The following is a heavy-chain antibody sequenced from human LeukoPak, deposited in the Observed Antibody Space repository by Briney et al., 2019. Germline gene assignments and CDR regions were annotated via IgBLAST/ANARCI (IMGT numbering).Heavy chain of an antibody. CDR1: GGSFSGYY. Sequence: SETLSLTCAVYGGSFSGYYWSWIRQPPGKGLEWIGEINHSGSTNYNPSLKSRVTISVDTSKNQFSLKLSSVTAADTAVYYCARVYYYGSGYPWGQGTLVTVSS. V-gene: IGHV4-34*01. J-gene: IGHJ5*02. CDR3: ARVYYYGSGYP. CDR2: INHSGST. D-gene: IGHD3-10*01.